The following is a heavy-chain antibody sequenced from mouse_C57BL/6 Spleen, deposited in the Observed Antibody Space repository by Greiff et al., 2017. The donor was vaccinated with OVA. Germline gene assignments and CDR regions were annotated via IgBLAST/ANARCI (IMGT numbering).Heavy chain of an antibody. J-gene: IGHJ2*01. Sequence: VKLQESGAELVKPGASVKLSCKASGYTFTSYWMQWVKQRPGQGLEWIGEIDPSDSYTNYNQKFKGKATLTVDTSSSTAYMQLSSLTSEDSAVYYCARSPSFDYWGQGTTLTVSS. CDR1: GYTFTSYW. CDR2: IDPSDSYT. CDR3: ARSPSFDY. V-gene: IGHV1-50*01.